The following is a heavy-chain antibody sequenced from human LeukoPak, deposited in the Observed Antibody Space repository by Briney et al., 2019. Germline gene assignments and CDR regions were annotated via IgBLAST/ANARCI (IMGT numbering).Heavy chain of an antibody. J-gene: IGHJ3*02. CDR1: GFTFSSCS. CDR3: ARDQGSSSYNPDAFDI. V-gene: IGHV3-21*01. CDR2: ISSSSSYI. Sequence: GGSLRLSCAASGFTFSSCSMNWVRQAPGKGLEWVSSISSSSSYIYYADSVKGRFTISRDNAKNSLYLQMNSLRAEDTAVYYCARDQGSSSYNPDAFDIWGQGTMVTVSS. D-gene: IGHD6-6*01.